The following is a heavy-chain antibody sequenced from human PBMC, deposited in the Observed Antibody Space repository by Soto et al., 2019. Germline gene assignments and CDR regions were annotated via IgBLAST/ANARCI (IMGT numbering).Heavy chain of an antibody. J-gene: IGHJ4*02. Sequence: GGSLRLSCAASGFTFSASAMHWVRQASGKGLEWVGRIRSNGRTAYAASMQGRFTISRDDSKKTAYLQLNSLKTDDTAVYYCARLDCSGGSCYPYYFEHWGQGALVTVSS. V-gene: IGHV3-73*01. CDR1: GFTFSASA. D-gene: IGHD2-15*01. CDR2: IRSNGRT. CDR3: ARLDCSGGSCYPYYFEH.